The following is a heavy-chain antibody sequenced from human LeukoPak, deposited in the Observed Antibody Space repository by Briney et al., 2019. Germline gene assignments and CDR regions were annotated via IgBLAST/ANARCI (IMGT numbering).Heavy chain of an antibody. D-gene: IGHD3-9*01. CDR3: AKGGEIRYFDWLLYD. Sequence: SLRFSCAASGFTFNRHAMHWVRQAPGKGLEGVSGISWNSGNIYYEDYVKGRFTISRDNAKNSLYLQMNSLRAEDTALYYCAKGGEIRYFDWLLYDWGQGIPVTVSS. CDR1: GFTFNRHA. V-gene: IGHV3-9*01. CDR2: ISWNSGNI. J-gene: IGHJ4*02.